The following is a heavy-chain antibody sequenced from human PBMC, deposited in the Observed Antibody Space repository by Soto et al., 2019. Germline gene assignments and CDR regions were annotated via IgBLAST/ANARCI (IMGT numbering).Heavy chain of an antibody. Sequence: QVQLVESGGGVVQPGRSLRLSCAASGFTFSSYAMHWVRQAPGKGLEWVAVISYDGSNKYYADSVKGRFTISRDNSKNTLYLQMNSLRAEDTAVYYCARCRLLRRGAFDIWGQGTMVTVSS. J-gene: IGHJ3*02. CDR2: ISYDGSNK. CDR3: ARCRLLRRGAFDI. V-gene: IGHV3-30-3*01. D-gene: IGHD2-15*01. CDR1: GFTFSSYA.